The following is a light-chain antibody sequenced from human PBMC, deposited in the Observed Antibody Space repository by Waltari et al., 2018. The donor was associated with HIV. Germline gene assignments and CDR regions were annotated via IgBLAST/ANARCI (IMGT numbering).Light chain of an antibody. CDR2: QDS. J-gene: IGLJ1*01. V-gene: IGLV3-1*01. CDR3: QAWDNSTAYV. CDR1: QLRDKY. Sequence: SNDLTQPTTVSVSPGQTHTIPRPQNQLRDKYTYWYQQKPGQSPVLVLYQDSKRPSGIPERFSGSNAGNTASLTIAGTQTVDEADYYCQAWDNSTAYVFGTGTKVTVL.